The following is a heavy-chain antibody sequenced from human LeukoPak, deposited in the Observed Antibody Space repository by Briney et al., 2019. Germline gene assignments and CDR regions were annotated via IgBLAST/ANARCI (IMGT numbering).Heavy chain of an antibody. CDR1: GYIFTSYG. D-gene: IGHD3-10*01. V-gene: IGHV1-18*01. CDR2: ISAYNGNT. CDR3: ARDKWFGELRVSDWFDP. J-gene: IGHJ5*02. Sequence: GASVKVSCKASGYIFTSYGISWVRQAPGQGLEWMGWISAYNGNTNYAQKLQGRVTMTTDTSTSTAYMELRSLRSDDTAVYYCARDKWFGELRVSDWFDPWGQGTLVTVSS.